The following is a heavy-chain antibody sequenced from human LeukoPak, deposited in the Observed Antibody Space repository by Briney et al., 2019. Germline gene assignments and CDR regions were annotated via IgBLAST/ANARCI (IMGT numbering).Heavy chain of an antibody. D-gene: IGHD3/OR15-3a*01. V-gene: IGHV3-33*01. CDR3: ARDLKVKDWSTWFDR. Sequence: PGGPLRLSCAASGFTFGSYTMHWVRQAPGKGLEWVAVFYYDGSFKYYADSVKGRFTISRDISENTLHLQMNSLRAEDTAVYYCARDLKVKDWSTWFDRWGQGTLVTVSS. CDR1: GFTFGSYT. CDR2: FYYDGSFK. J-gene: IGHJ5*02.